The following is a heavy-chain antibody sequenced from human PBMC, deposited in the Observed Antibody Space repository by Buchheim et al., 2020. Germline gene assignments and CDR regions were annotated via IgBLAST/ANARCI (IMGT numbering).Heavy chain of an antibody. CDR1: EFTSRRYW. CDR2: INPEGSTT. V-gene: IGHV3-74*01. CDR3: AGAPDYGGGSCYGYHYYGLDV. J-gene: IGHJ6*02. Sequence: EVQLVESGGGLVQTGGSLRLSCAASEFTSRRYWVHWVRQAPGKGLVWVSRINPEGSTTTYADSVKGRFTISRDDGKNAVYLQMNSLRAEDTALYYCAGAPDYGGGSCYGYHYYGLDVWGQG. D-gene: IGHD2-15*01.